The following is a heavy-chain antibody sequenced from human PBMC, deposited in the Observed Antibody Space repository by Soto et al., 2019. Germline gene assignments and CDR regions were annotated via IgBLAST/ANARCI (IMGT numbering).Heavy chain of an antibody. CDR3: AAEVWGSYYFDY. V-gene: IGHV4-4*02. CDR1: GGSMSSSNW. Sequence: PSETLSLTCTVSGGSMSSSNWWNWVRQSPGKGLEWIGEAHHSGRTNYNPSLKSRVTISVDKSKNHFSLKLSSVTAADTAVYYCAAEVWGSYYFDYWGQGTLVTVSS. J-gene: IGHJ4*02. CDR2: AHHSGRT. D-gene: IGHD3-16*01.